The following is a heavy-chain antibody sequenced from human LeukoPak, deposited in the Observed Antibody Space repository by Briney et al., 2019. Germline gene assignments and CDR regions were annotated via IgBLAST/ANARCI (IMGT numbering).Heavy chain of an antibody. CDR1: GFTVSSNY. CDR2: IYSGGST. V-gene: IGHV3-66*01. Sequence: PGGSLRLSCAASGFTVSSNYMSWVRQAPGKGLEWVSVIYSGGSTYYADSVKGRFTISRDNSKNTLYLQMNSLRAEDTAVYYCAREDWGITGTTREWNAFDIWGQGTMVTVSS. CDR3: AREDWGITGTTREWNAFDI. J-gene: IGHJ3*02. D-gene: IGHD1-7*01.